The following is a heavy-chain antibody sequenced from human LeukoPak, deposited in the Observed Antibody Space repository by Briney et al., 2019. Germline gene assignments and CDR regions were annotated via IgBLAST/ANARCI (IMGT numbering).Heavy chain of an antibody. Sequence: GGSLRLPCAPSGFTFDDYDVHGVRQAPGKGLEWVSGINWRSDFISYAGSVKGRFTIYRDNAKKSVYLEMDSLRVEDTALYYCAKDLARPNASCNYDFDNWGQGTVVTVSS. CDR1: GFTFDDYD. J-gene: IGHJ3*02. CDR2: INWRSDFI. D-gene: IGHD3-16*01. CDR3: AKDLARPNASCNYDFDN. V-gene: IGHV3-9*01.